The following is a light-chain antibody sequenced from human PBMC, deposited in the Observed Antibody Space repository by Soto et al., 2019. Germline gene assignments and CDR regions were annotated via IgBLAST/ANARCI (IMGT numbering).Light chain of an antibody. CDR2: WAS. Sequence: DIVMTQSPDSLAVSLGERATINCKSSQSVLYSSNNKNYLVWYQQKPGQPPKLLLYWASTRESGVPDRFSGSGSGTDFTLTISSLEAGEVAVYYCKQYYSTPLTVGGGTEVEIK. CDR3: KQYYSTPLT. CDR1: QSVLYSSNNKNY. J-gene: IGKJ4*01. V-gene: IGKV4-1*01.